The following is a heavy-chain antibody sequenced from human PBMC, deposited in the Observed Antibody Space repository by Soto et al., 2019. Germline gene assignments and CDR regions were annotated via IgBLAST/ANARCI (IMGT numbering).Heavy chain of an antibody. V-gene: IGHV1-69*13. CDR3: ARGGSPYVWFNEF. CDR2: IIPVFGTT. D-gene: IGHD3-16*01. J-gene: IGHJ4*02. Sequence: ASVKVSCKASGDIFSSYSISWVRQAPGQGLEWLGGIIPVFGTTNYAEKFQGRVTITADESTNTAYMELSSLRSGDTAMYYCARGGSPYVWFNEFWGQGTLVTVSS. CDR1: GDIFSSYS.